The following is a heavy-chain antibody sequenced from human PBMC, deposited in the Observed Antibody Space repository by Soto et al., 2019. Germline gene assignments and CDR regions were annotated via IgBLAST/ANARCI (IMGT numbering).Heavy chain of an antibody. J-gene: IGHJ4*02. D-gene: IGHD1-26*01. CDR2: IYYSGST. CDR3: ARGSVGAIVDY. V-gene: IGHV4-59*01. Sequence: QVQLQESGPGLVKPSETLSLTCTVSGGSISSYYWSWIRQPPGKGLEWIGYIYYSGSTNYNPSLKGRVTISVATSKNQFSLKLSSVTAADTAVYYCARGSVGAIVDYWGQGTLVTVSS. CDR1: GGSISSYY.